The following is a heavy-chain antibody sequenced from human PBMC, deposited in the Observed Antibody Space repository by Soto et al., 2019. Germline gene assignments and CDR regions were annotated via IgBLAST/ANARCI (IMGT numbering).Heavy chain of an antibody. Sequence: SVKVSCKASGGTFSSYAISWVRQAPGQGLEWMGGIIPIFGTANYAQKFQGRVTITADESTSTAYMELSSLRSEDTAVYYCARDDTVVVPAAHYYYYYGMDVWGQGTTVTAP. V-gene: IGHV1-69*13. CDR1: GGTFSSYA. CDR2: IIPIFGTA. J-gene: IGHJ6*02. D-gene: IGHD2-2*01. CDR3: ARDDTVVVPAAHYYYYYGMDV.